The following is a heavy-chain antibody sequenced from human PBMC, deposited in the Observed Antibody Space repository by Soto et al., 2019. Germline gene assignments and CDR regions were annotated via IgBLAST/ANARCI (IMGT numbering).Heavy chain of an antibody. CDR2: IYSGGSA. V-gene: IGHV3-53*01. CDR1: GFSVTANY. Sequence: EVQVVESGGGLIQPGGSRRLSCEVSGFSVTANYMSWVRQAPGKGLEWVSFIYSGGSAYYIDSVKGRFSISRDISKNTLYLQMNSLRAEDTAVYYCHGYGYWGQGTLVTVSS. D-gene: IGHD5-12*01. J-gene: IGHJ4*02. CDR3: HGYGY.